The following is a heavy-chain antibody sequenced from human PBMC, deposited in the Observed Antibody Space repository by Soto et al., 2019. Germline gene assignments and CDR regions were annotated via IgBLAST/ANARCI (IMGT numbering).Heavy chain of an antibody. D-gene: IGHD6-6*01. V-gene: IGHV3-23*01. Sequence: PGGSLRLSCAASGFTFSSYAMSWVRQAPGKGLEWVSTISTSGDSTYYADSVKGRVTISRDNSKNTLYLQMNSLRAEDTAVYYCATRPSFDYWGQGTLVTVSS. CDR2: ISTSGDST. CDR3: ATRPSFDY. CDR1: GFTFSSYA. J-gene: IGHJ4*02.